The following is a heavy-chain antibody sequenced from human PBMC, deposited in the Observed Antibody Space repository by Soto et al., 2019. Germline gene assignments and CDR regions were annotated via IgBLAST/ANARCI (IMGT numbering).Heavy chain of an antibody. CDR2: ISYDGSNK. V-gene: IGHV3-30*18. Sequence: GGSLRLSCAASGFTFSSYGMHWVRQAPGKGLEWVAVISYDGSNKYYADSVKGRFTISRDNSKNTLYLQMNSLRAEDTAVYYCAKDSLLIVYVPLDAFDIWRQGTMLT. CDR1: GFTFSSYG. CDR3: AKDSLLIVYVPLDAFDI. J-gene: IGHJ3*02. D-gene: IGHD2-8*01.